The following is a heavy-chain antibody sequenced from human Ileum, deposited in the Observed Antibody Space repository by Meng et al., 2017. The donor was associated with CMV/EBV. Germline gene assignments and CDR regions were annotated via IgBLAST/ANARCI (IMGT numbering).Heavy chain of an antibody. CDR3: TRDGRVDTLDWSEY. V-gene: IGHV3-30*13. Sequence: LSLTCSVSGASVSTASYYWTWIRQPPGKGLEWVAVIAYDGRDEFYADSVKGRFTISRDNSKNRLFLQMTSLRVEDTAVYYCTRDGRVDTLDWSEYWGHGTLVTVSS. CDR2: IAYDGRDE. CDR1: GASVSTASY. J-gene: IGHJ4*01. D-gene: IGHD3-3*01.